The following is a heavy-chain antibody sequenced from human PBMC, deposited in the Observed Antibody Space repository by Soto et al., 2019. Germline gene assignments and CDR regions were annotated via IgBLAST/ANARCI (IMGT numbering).Heavy chain of an antibody. Sequence: SGPTLVNPTETLTLTCTVSGFSLSNARMGVSWIRQPPGKALEWLAHIFSNDEKSYSTSLKSRLTISKDTSKSQVVLTMTNMDPVDTATYYCARALVDTAMVISYYYGMDVWGQGTTVTVSS. J-gene: IGHJ6*02. V-gene: IGHV2-26*01. CDR3: ARALVDTAMVISYYYGMDV. CDR2: IFSNDEK. D-gene: IGHD5-18*01. CDR1: GFSLSNARMG.